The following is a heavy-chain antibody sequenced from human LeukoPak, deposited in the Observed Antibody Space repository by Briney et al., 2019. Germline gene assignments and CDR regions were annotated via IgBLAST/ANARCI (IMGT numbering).Heavy chain of an antibody. CDR3: ARKIRTNYYGSGNYNYNWFDP. CDR2: INHSGST. J-gene: IGHJ5*02. V-gene: IGHV4-39*07. D-gene: IGHD3-10*01. Sequence: PSETLSLTCTVSGGSISSSSYYWGWIRQPPGKGLELIGKINHSGSTNYNPSLKSRVTISVDTSNKQFSVKLRSVTAADTAVYYCARKIRTNYYGSGNYNYNWFDPWGQGTLVTVSS. CDR1: GGSISSSSYY.